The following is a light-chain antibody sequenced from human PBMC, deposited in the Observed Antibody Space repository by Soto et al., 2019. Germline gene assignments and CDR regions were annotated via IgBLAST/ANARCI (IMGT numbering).Light chain of an antibody. CDR2: QDT. CDR3: QAWDTPSYV. CDR1: KLGNKY. Sequence: SYELTQPPSVSVSPGQTATISCSGDKLGNKYVSWYQQKPGQSPVLVIYQDTERPSGIPERFSGSNSGSTATLTISGAQSMDEADYYCQAWDTPSYVFGTGTKVTVL. V-gene: IGLV3-1*01. J-gene: IGLJ1*01.